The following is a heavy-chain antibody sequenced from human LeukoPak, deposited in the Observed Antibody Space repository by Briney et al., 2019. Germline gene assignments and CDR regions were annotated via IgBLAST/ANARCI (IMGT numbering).Heavy chain of an antibody. Sequence: ASVKVSCKASGYTITVYFIHWVRQAPGQGLEWMGRINPSSGATDYAQKFQGRVTMTRDTSISTAYMELSSLKSDDTAVYYCAKIGSSHDFDYWGQGTLITVSS. J-gene: IGHJ4*02. CDR1: GYTITVYF. CDR2: INPSSGAT. CDR3: AKIGSSHDFDY. D-gene: IGHD1-26*01. V-gene: IGHV1-2*06.